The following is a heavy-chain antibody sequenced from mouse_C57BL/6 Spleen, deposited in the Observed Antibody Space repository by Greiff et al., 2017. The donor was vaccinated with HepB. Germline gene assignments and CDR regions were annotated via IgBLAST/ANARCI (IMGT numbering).Heavy chain of an antibody. D-gene: IGHD1-1*01. J-gene: IGHJ4*01. V-gene: IGHV1-55*01. CDR3: ARSGAASNYYGSSIYAMDY. Sequence: QVQLQQPGAELVKPGASVKMSCKASGYTFTSYWITWVKQRPGQGLEWIGDIYPGSGSTNYNEKFKSKATLTVDTSSSTAYMQLSSLTSEDSAVYYCARSGAASNYYGSSIYAMDYWGQGTSVTVSS. CDR2: IYPGSGST. CDR1: GYTFTSYW.